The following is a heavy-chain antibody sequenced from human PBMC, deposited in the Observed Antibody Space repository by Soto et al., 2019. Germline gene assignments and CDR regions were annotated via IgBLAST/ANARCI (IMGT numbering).Heavy chain of an antibody. V-gene: IGHV3-11*01. Sequence: GGSLRLSCAASGFTFRNYAMSWVRQAPGKGLEWVSYIGSGGGTTYYADSVKGRFTISRDNAKNSLYLQMNSLRAEDTAVYYCARIGPPLDYWGQGTLVTVSS. D-gene: IGHD3-10*01. CDR1: GFTFRNYA. CDR3: ARIGPPLDY. J-gene: IGHJ4*02. CDR2: IGSGGGTT.